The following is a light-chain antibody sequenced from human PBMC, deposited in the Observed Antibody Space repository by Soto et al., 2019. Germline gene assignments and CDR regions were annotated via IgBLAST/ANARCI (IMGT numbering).Light chain of an antibody. V-gene: IGKV1-27*01. CDR3: QKYDGAPLT. Sequence: DIQLTQSPSSLSASVGDRVTITCRASQGIRDSLAWYQQKPGKVPKVLIYAASALQSGVPSRFSGRGSGTDFTLTISSLQPEDVATYYCQKYDGAPLTFGGGTKVEIK. CDR2: AAS. CDR1: QGIRDS. J-gene: IGKJ4*01.